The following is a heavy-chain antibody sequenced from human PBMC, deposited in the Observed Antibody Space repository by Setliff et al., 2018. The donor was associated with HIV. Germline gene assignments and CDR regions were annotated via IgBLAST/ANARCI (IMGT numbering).Heavy chain of an antibody. CDR2: INTDGSSA. D-gene: IGHD3-16*01. J-gene: IGHJ5*01. Sequence: PGGSLRLSCAASGFTFSNSWMHWVRQAPGKGLVWVSRINTDGSSATYADSVKGRFTNSRDNAKNTLDLQMDSRRAEDTAVYYCARGGANPSWFDSWGQGTLVTVSS. CDR3: ARGGANPSWFDS. V-gene: IGHV3-74*03. CDR1: GFTFSNSW.